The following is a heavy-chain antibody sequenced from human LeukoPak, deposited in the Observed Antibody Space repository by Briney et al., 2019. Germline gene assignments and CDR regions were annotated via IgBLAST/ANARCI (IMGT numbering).Heavy chain of an antibody. D-gene: IGHD3-22*01. CDR2: MNHSGST. V-gene: IGHV4-34*01. CDR1: GGSFSGYY. J-gene: IGHJ4*02. CDR3: ARSWDYLYYYDSSGYYQLDY. Sequence: PSETLSYTCAVYGGSFSGYYWGWICQPPGKGLEWVGKMNHSGSTNYNPSLKSRVTISVDTSKNQFSLKLSSVTAADTAVYYCARSWDYLYYYDSSGYYQLDYWGQGTLVTVSS.